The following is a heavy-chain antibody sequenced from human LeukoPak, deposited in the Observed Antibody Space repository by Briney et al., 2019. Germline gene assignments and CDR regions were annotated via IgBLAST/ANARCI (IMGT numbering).Heavy chain of an antibody. CDR3: ATYYYDSSGYFYYFDY. CDR2: INPSGGST. CDR1: GYTFTSYY. J-gene: IGHJ4*02. Sequence: ASVKVSCKASGYTFTSYYMHWVRQAPGQGLEWMGIINPSGGSTSYAQKFQGRVTMTEDTSTDTAYMELSSLRSEDTAVYYCATYYYDSSGYFYYFDYWGQGTLVTVSS. V-gene: IGHV1-46*01. D-gene: IGHD3-22*01.